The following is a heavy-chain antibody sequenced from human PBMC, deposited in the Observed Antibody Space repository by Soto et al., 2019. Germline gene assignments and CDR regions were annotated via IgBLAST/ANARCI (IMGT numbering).Heavy chain of an antibody. CDR3: TTVQFVDYVARNSSGYFDL. Sequence: EVQLVESGGGLVQPGRSLRLSCAASGFTFHNCAMHWVRQAPGKGLEWVSGISWNSGSIAYADAVKSRFTISRDNAKNSLYVQMNSLRVEDTALYYCTTVQFVDYVARNSSGYFDLWGRGTRVTVSS. CDR2: ISWNSGSI. D-gene: IGHD4-17*01. CDR1: GFTFHNCA. J-gene: IGHJ2*01. V-gene: IGHV3-9*01.